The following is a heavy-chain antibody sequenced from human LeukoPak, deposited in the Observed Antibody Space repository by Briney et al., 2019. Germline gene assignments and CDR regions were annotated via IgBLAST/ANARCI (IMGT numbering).Heavy chain of an antibody. CDR2: ISTTGTTM. J-gene: IGHJ4*02. V-gene: IGHV3-48*02. Sequence: GGSLRLSCAASGFTFSGYNINWVRQAPGKGLEWISYISTTGTTMYYADSVKGRFAISRDNAKSSLYLQMNSLRDEDTAVYYCARHVGGGYAPAFDYWGQGTLVTVSS. CDR1: GFTFSGYN. CDR3: ARHVGGGYAPAFDY. D-gene: IGHD5-12*01.